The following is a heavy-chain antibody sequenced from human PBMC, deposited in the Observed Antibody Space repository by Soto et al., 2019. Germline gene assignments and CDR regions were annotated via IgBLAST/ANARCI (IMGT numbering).Heavy chain of an antibody. D-gene: IGHD3-22*01. CDR3: ARGDSTGYYPY. V-gene: IGHV2-5*02. CDR1: GFSLYTSGVG. CDR2: IYWDDAK. J-gene: IGHJ4*02. Sequence: SGPTLVNPTQTLTLTCTFSGFSLYTSGVGVGWIRQPPGKALEWLALIYWDDAKRYSPSLKGRVTVTKDTSKNQVVLTMTDMQPIDTATYYCARGDSTGYYPYWGQGTPVTVSS.